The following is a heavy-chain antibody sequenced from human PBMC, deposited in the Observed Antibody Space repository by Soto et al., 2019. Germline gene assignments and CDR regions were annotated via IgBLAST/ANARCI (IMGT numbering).Heavy chain of an antibody. Sequence: QLQLQESGPGLVKPSETLSLTCTVSGGSISSSSYYWGWIRQPPGKGLEWIGSIYYSGSTYYNPSLKSRVTISVDTSKNQLYLKLSSVTAADTAVYYCARRRAYDFWSGYYRSDPDYWGQGTLVTVSS. CDR1: GGSISSSSYY. V-gene: IGHV4-39*01. J-gene: IGHJ4*02. CDR3: ARRRAYDFWSGYYRSDPDY. D-gene: IGHD3-3*01. CDR2: IYYSGST.